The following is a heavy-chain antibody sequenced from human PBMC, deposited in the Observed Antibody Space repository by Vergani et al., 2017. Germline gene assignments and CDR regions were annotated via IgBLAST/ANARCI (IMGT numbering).Heavy chain of an antibody. J-gene: IGHJ6*02. CDR2: IIPIFGTA. V-gene: IGHV1-69*01. CDR3: ASRDITIFGVVIIRGYYYYGMDV. Sequence: QVQLVQSGAEVKKPGSSVKVSCKASGGTFSSYAISWVRQAPGQGLEWMGGIIPIFGTANYTQKFQGRGTITADESTRTAYMELSSLRSEDTAVYYCASRDITIFGVVIIRGYYYYGMDVWGQGTTVTVSS. D-gene: IGHD3-3*01. CDR1: GGTFSSYA.